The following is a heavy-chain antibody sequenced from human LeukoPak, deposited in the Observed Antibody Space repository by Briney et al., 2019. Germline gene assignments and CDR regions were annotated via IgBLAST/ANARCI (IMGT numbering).Heavy chain of an antibody. J-gene: IGHJ4*02. CDR1: GFSFSTYA. Sequence: GGSLRLSCTASGFSFSTYAMNWVRQAPGKGLEWVSVIFGNGGGRDYAGSVKGRFTISRDKSKSTLYLQMNSLRAEDTAVYYCAKDRTPDGRYEVDYWGRGTLVTVSS. CDR3: AKDRTPDGRYEVDY. V-gene: IGHV3-23*01. D-gene: IGHD3-16*02. CDR2: IFGNGGGR.